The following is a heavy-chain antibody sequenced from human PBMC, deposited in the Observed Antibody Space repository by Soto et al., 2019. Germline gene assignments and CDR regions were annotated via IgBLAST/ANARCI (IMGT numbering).Heavy chain of an antibody. V-gene: IGHV3-30-3*01. CDR2: ISYDGSST. D-gene: IGHD2-21*01. J-gene: IGHJ6*02. Sequence: PGGSLRLSCAVSEFTFNTYAIPWARQAPGKGLEWVAVISYDGSSTYYADSVKGRFTISKDKSKNTLYLQMNSLRGEDTAVYYCAKDQHRDRLAIGAYGMDVWGQGTTVTVSS. CDR1: EFTFNTYA. CDR3: AKDQHRDRLAIGAYGMDV.